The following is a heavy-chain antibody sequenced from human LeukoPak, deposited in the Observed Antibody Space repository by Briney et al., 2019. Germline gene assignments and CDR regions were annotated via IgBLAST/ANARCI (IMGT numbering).Heavy chain of an antibody. CDR3: AELGITMIGGV. D-gene: IGHD3-10*02. CDR1: GFTFTSYS. V-gene: IGHV3-21*01. Sequence: GSLRLSCAASGFTFTSYSMNWVRQAPGKGLEWVSSISSSSSYIYYADSVKGRFTISRDNAKNSLYLQMNSLRAEDTAVYYCAELGITMIGGVWGKGTTVTISS. J-gene: IGHJ6*04. CDR2: ISSSSSYI.